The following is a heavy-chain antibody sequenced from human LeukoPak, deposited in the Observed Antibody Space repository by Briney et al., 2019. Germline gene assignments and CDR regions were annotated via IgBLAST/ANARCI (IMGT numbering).Heavy chain of an antibody. Sequence: ASVKVSCKASGYTFTGYYMHWVRQAPGQGLEWMGWINPNSGGTNYAQKFQGRVTMTRDTSISTAYMELSRLRSDDTAVYYCARGVAYSRDYYYYYMDVWGKGTTVTVSS. CDR3: ARGVAYSRDYYYYYMDV. V-gene: IGHV1-2*02. CDR1: GYTFTGYY. CDR2: INPNSGGT. J-gene: IGHJ6*03. D-gene: IGHD4-11*01.